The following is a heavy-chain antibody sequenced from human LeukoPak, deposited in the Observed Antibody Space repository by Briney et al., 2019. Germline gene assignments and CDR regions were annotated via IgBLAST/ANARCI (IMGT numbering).Heavy chain of an antibody. D-gene: IGHD1-14*01. J-gene: IGHJ4*02. CDR2: ISGSGGSA. CDR1: GFTFSTYA. V-gene: IGHV3-23*01. CDR3: AKESRARGTYYFDY. Sequence: GGSLRLSCAASGFTFSTYAMGWVRQAPGKGLEWVSGISGSGGSAYYADSVKGRFTISRDISKNTLYLQMNSLRAEDTAVYYCAKESRARGTYYFDYWGQGTLVTVSS.